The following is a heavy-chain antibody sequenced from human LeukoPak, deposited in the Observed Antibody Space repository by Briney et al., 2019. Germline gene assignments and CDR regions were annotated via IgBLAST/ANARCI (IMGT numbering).Heavy chain of an antibody. CDR3: AKDQNTGYANNWFDP. CDR2: INPNNGGT. CDR1: GYSFTGYY. V-gene: IGHV1-2*02. D-gene: IGHD5-12*01. J-gene: IGHJ5*02. Sequence: GASVKVSCKASGYSFTGYYMHWVRQAPGQGLEWMGWINPNNGGTNFAQKFQGRVTTTRDTSISTAYMELSRLRSDDTAIYYCAKDQNTGYANNWFDPWGQGTLVTVSS.